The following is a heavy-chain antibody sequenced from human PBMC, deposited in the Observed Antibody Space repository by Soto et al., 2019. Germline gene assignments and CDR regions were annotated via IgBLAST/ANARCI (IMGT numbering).Heavy chain of an antibody. J-gene: IGHJ4*02. CDR1: DYTLTRYG. CDR2: ISTYNGNT. V-gene: IGHV1-18*01. Sequence: ASVKVSCKASDYTLTRYGISWVRQAPGLGLEWMGWISTYNGNTNYAQKFQARVTMTTDTSTSTAYMEVRSLRSDDTAMYYCARVMYDRSGVDYWGQGTLVTVSS. CDR3: ARVMYDRSGVDY. D-gene: IGHD3-22*01.